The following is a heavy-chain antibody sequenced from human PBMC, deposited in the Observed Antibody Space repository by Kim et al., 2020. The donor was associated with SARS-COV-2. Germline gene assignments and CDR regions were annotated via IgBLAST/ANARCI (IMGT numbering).Heavy chain of an antibody. V-gene: IGHV4-31*03. CDR3: ARVGGYYDSSGYPNYYYYGMDV. CDR2: IYYSGST. J-gene: IGHJ6*02. D-gene: IGHD3-22*01. Sequence: SETLSLTCTVSGGSISSGDYYWSWIRQHPGKGLEWIGYIYYSGSTYYNPSLKSRVTISVDTSKNQFSLKLSSVTAADTAVYYCARVGGYYDSSGYPNYYYYGMDVWGQGTTVTVSS. CDR1: GGSISSGDYY.